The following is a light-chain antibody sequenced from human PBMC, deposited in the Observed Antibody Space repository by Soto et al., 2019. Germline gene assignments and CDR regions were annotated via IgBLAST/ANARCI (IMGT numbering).Light chain of an antibody. V-gene: IGKV3-15*01. CDR1: QSVSIH. J-gene: IGKJ5*01. Sequence: ETVMTPSPGTLSVSPGERATLSCRASQSVSIHLAWYQQKPGQAPRLLIYDTSTRATGIPARFSGSGSGTEFTLTISSLQSEDFATYYCQQYYSYPITFGQGARLEIK. CDR3: QQYYSYPIT. CDR2: DTS.